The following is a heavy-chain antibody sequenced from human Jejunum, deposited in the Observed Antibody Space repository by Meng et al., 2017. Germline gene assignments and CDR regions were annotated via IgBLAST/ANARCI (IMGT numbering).Heavy chain of an antibody. CDR3: ARGSRGYSYG. CDR2: IYYGGTT. V-gene: IGHV4-61*01. Sequence: QWQVPGAVPGVVMPSESLSLTCPFSGGSVSSGSYYWSWIRQPPGKGLEWIGYIYYGGTTNYNPSLKSRVTISADTSKNQFSLKLSSVTAADTAVYYCARGSRGYSYGWGQGTLVTVSS. D-gene: IGHD5-18*01. CDR1: GGSVSSGSYY. J-gene: IGHJ4*02.